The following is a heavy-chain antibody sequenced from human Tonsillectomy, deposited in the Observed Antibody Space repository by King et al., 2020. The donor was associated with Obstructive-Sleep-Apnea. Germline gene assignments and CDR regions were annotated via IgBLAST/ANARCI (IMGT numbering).Heavy chain of an antibody. J-gene: IGHJ4*02. CDR1: GYTFTGYY. CDR3: ARDMSAYDGTSPAY. V-gene: IGHV1-2*02. CDR2: ISPNSGAT. D-gene: IGHD3-22*01. Sequence: QLVQSGAEVKKPGASVKVSCKASGYTFTGYYIHWVRQAPGQGLEWMGWISPNSGATKYAQKFQDRVTMTRDTSISTAYMDLSRLKSDDTAIYYCARDMSAYDGTSPAYWGQGTLGTVSS.